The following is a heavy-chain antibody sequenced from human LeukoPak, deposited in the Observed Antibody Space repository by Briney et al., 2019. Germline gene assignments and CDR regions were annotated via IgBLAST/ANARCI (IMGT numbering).Heavy chain of an antibody. J-gene: IGHJ6*02. Sequence: PGGSLRLSCTASGFTFVDFVMSWVRQAPGKGLEWVSFIRGKAYGGTTEYAASVKGRFTISRDDSKSIVYLQMNSLETEDTAVYYCARARMVVAPFYYYYGMDVWGQGTAVTVSS. CDR1: GFTFVDFV. CDR2: IRGKAYGGTT. V-gene: IGHV3-49*04. CDR3: ARARMVVAPFYYYYGMDV. D-gene: IGHD3-22*01.